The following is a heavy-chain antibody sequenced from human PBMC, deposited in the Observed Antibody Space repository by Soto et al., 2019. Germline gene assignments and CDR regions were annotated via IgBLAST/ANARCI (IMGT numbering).Heavy chain of an antibody. CDR3: AYSSTPFDY. V-gene: IGHV4-30-4*02. CDR2: IYHSGST. Sequence: SETLSLTCTVSGGSISSGDYYWSWIRQPPGKGLEWIGYIYHSGSTYYNPSLKSRVTISVDTSKNQLSLKLTSVTAADTAVYYCAYSSTPFDYWGQGTLVTVSS. CDR1: GGSISSGDYY. J-gene: IGHJ4*02. D-gene: IGHD6-13*01.